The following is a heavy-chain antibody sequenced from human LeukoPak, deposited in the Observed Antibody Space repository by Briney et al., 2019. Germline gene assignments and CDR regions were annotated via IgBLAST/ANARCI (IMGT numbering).Heavy chain of an antibody. D-gene: IGHD6-19*01. CDR1: GFTFSSYS. CDR3: ARAGSGWEPFDY. V-gene: IGHV3-21*01. J-gene: IGHJ4*02. Sequence: GGSLRLSRAGAGFTFSSYSMNWVRQAPGKGLEWVSSISSSSSYIYYVDSVKGRFTISRDNAKNSLYLQMNSLRAEDTAVYYCARAGSGWEPFDYWGQGTLVTVSS. CDR2: ISSSSSYI.